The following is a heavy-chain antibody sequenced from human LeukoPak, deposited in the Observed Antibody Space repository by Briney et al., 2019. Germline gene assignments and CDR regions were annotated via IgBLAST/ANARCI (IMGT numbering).Heavy chain of an antibody. CDR3: AKDGDSTPRARGEYYFDY. V-gene: IGHV3-23*01. D-gene: IGHD6-13*01. CDR2: ISGSGGST. CDR1: GFTFSSYA. Sequence: GGSLRLSCAASGFTFSSYAMSWVRQAPGKGLEWVSAISGSGGSTYYADSVKGRFTISRDNSKNTLYLQMNSLRPEDTAVYYCAKDGDSTPRARGEYYFDYWGQETLVTVSS. J-gene: IGHJ4*02.